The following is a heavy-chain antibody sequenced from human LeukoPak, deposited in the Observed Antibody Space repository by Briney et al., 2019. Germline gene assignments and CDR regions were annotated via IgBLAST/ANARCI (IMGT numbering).Heavy chain of an antibody. V-gene: IGHV3-48*04. J-gene: IGHJ3*02. CDR1: GFTFSSYS. Sequence: GGSLRLSCAASGFTFSSYSMNWVRQAPGKGLEWVSYISSSSSTIYYADSVKGRFTISRYNAKNSLYLQMNSLRAEDTAVYYCARVFGSPDAFDIWGQGTMVTVSS. CDR3: ARVFGSPDAFDI. CDR2: ISSSSSTI. D-gene: IGHD1-26*01.